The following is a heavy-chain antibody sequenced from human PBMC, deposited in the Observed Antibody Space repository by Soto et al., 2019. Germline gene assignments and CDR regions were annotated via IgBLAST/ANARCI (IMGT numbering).Heavy chain of an antibody. CDR3: ARVSGYYLPDY. J-gene: IGHJ4*02. V-gene: IGHV1-3*05. CDR1: GYTFTNYA. CDR2: INAGNGNT. Sequence: QVQLVQSGAEEKKPGASVKVSCKASGYTFTNYAMHWVRQAHGQRLEWMGWINAGNGNTKYSQKFQGRVTITRDTSASTAYMELRSLRAEDTAVYYCARVSGYYLPDYWGQGTLVTVSS. D-gene: IGHD6-25*01.